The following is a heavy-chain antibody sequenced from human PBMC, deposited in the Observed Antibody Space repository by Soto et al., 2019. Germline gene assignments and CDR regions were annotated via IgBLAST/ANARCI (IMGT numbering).Heavy chain of an antibody. V-gene: IGHV3-23*01. CDR3: AKAELGMDAFDI. Sequence: EAQLLESGGDLVQPGGSLRLSCEASGFTFNKHAINWVRQAPGKGLEWVSSISGLGNRVYYADSVKGRFTISRDNSKNTVYLPMSSLRAEDTAIFYCAKAELGMDAFDIWGPGTSVTVSS. CDR2: ISGLGNRV. D-gene: IGHD7-27*01. J-gene: IGHJ3*02. CDR1: GFTFNKHA.